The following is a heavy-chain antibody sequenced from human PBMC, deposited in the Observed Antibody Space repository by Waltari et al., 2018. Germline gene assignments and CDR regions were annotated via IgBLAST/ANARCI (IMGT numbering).Heavy chain of an antibody. V-gene: IGHV3-23*03. J-gene: IGHJ4*02. CDR2: IYSGGST. Sequence: EVQLLESGGGLVQPGGSLRISCAASGLTFSSYAMSWVRQAPGKGREWVSVIYSGGSTYYADSVKGRFTISRDNSKNTLYLQMNSLRAEDTAVYYCAKNLRAVAGKITSWGQGTLVTVSS. D-gene: IGHD6-19*01. CDR1: GLTFSSYA. CDR3: AKNLRAVAGKITS.